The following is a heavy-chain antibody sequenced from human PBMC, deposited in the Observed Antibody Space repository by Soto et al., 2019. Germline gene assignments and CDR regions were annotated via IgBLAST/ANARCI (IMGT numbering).Heavy chain of an antibody. Sequence: QVQLVESGGGVVQPGRSLRLSCAASGFTFSSYGLHWVGQAPGKGLEWVAVIWYDGINKYYADFVKGRFTISRDNSKNTLYRQMNSLRAEDTAVYYCARGGDYGETYWGPGTLVTVSS. J-gene: IGHJ4*02. V-gene: IGHV3-33*01. D-gene: IGHD4-17*01. CDR1: GFTFSSYG. CDR3: ARGGDYGETY. CDR2: IWYDGINK.